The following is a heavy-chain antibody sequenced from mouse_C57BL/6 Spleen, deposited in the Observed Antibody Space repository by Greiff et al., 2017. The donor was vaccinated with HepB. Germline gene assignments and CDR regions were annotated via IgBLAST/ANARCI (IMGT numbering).Heavy chain of an antibody. V-gene: IGHV5-17*01. CDR3: ASLRPTMDY. D-gene: IGHD1-2*01. CDR2: ISSGSSTI. Sequence: EVKLMESGGGLVKPGGSLKLSCAASGFTFSDYGMHWVRQAPEKGLEWVAYISSGSSTIYYADTVKGRFTISRDNAKNTLFLQMTSLRSEDTAMYYCASLRPTMDYWGQGTSVTVSS. CDR1: GFTFSDYG. J-gene: IGHJ4*01.